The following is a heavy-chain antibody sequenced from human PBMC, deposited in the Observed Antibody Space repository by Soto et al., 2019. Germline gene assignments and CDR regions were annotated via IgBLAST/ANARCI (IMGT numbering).Heavy chain of an antibody. CDR3: ARRGSGGYYDY. D-gene: IGHD6-19*01. V-gene: IGHV3-23*01. CDR2: ICGSGGST. J-gene: IGHJ4*02. CDR1: GFTFSSYA. Sequence: EVQLLESGGGLVQPGGSLRLSCAASGFTFSSYAMRWVGQAPGKGLEWVSAICGSGGSTYYADSVKGRFTIARDNSKNTLYLERDSLRAADTAVYYCARRGSGGYYDYWGQGTLVTVSS.